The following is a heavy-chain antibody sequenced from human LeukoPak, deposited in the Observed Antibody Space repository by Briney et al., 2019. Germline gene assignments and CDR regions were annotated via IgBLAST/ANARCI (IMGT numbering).Heavy chain of an antibody. V-gene: IGHV4-59*01. Sequence: SETLSLTCTVSGGSISSYYWSWIRQPPGKGLEWIGYIYYSGSTNYNPSLKSRVTISVDTSRNQFSLKLSSVTAADTAVYYCARHEDTALVVSPFDYWGQGTLVTVSS. J-gene: IGHJ4*02. CDR3: ARHEDTALVVSPFDY. D-gene: IGHD5-18*01. CDR2: IYYSGST. CDR1: GGSISSYY.